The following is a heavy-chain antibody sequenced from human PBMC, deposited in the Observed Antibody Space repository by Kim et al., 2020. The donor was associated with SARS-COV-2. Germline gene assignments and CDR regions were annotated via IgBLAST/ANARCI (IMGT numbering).Heavy chain of an antibody. D-gene: IGHD3-3*01. Sequence: GGSLRLSCATSGFTFSNYGMNWVRQAPGKGLEWVSFISSSSNYMYYADSVKGRFTISRDNAQNSLYLQLNSLRAEDTAVYYCARNRESGDFDYWGQGALV. CDR2: ISSSSNYM. V-gene: IGHV3-21*06. CDR3: ARNRESGDFDY. CDR1: GFTFSNYG. J-gene: IGHJ4*02.